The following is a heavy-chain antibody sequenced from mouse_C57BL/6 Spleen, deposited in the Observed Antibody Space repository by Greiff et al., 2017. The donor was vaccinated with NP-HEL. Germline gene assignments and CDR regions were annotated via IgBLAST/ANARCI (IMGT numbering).Heavy chain of an antibody. CDR3: ARGSGVRPYYAMDY. J-gene: IGHJ4*01. D-gene: IGHD2-14*01. CDR1: GYAFSSYW. Sequence: QVQLQQSGAELVKPGASVKISCKASGYAFSSYWMNWVTQRPGKGLEWIEQIYPGDGDTTYNGKFKGKATLTADKSSSTAYMQLSSLTSEDSAVYFCARGSGVRPYYAMDYWGQGTSVTVSS. CDR2: IYPGDGDT. V-gene: IGHV1-80*01.